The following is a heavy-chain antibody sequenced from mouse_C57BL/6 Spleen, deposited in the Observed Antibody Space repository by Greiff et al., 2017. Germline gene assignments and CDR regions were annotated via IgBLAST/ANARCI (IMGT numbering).Heavy chain of an antibody. CDR2: IDPENGDT. CDR1: GFNIKDDY. J-gene: IGHJ2*01. D-gene: IGHD2-4*01. Sequence: VQLKQSGAELVRPGASVKLSCTASGFNIKDDYMHWVKQRPEQGLEWIGWIDPENGDTEYASKFQGKATITADTSSNTAYLQLSSLTSEDTAVYYCTTNDYDKDYWGQGTTLTVSS. V-gene: IGHV14-4*01. CDR3: TTNDYDKDY.